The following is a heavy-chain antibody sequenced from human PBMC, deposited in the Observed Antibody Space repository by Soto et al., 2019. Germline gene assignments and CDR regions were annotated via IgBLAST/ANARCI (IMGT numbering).Heavy chain of an antibody. CDR1: GGSFSGYY. J-gene: IGHJ4*02. CDR3: ARAGSIVTTSKGPQKRASFII. D-gene: IGHD4-17*01. CDR2: INDNGDT. V-gene: IGHV4-34*01. Sequence: SETLSLTCAVSGGSFSGYYWNWIRQSPGKGLEWIGEINDNGDTNYSPSLKSRVTISAATSKSQFSLNLTSLSAADTAAYFCARAGSIVTTSKGPQKRASFIIWSQGTIVPVSS.